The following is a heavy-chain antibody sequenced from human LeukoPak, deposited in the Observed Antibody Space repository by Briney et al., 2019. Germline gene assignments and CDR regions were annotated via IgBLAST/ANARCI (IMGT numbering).Heavy chain of an antibody. D-gene: IGHD3-16*01. J-gene: IGHJ6*02. V-gene: IGHV4-34*01. Sequence: SETLSLTCAVYGGSHSGYHWNWIRPPPGKGVEWIGEINQSGSTNHNPSLKSRVPISVEPSTNQFYLKLSSVTAANTAVYYCARRYDYVWGSPPYGMDVWGQGTTVTVSS. CDR2: INQSGST. CDR3: ARRYDYVWGSPPYGMDV. CDR1: GGSHSGYH.